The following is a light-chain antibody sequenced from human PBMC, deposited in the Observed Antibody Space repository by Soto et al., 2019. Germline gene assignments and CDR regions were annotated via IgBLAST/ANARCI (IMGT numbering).Light chain of an antibody. Sequence: IVMTQSPATLSVSPGEGATLSCRASQSVSSNLAWYQQTPGQVPRLFIYGASIRATDIPARFSGSGSGTEFTLTFSSLQSEDFAVYYCQQYNFWPPSFGGGTKVEIK. CDR3: QQYNFWPPS. V-gene: IGKV3-15*01. CDR1: QSVSSN. J-gene: IGKJ4*02. CDR2: GAS.